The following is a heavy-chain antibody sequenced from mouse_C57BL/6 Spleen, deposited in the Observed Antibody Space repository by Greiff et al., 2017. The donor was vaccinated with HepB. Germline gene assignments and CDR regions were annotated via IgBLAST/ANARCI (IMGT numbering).Heavy chain of an antibody. D-gene: IGHD2-4*01. V-gene: IGHV1-82*01. Sequence: VMLVESGPELVKPGASVKISCKASGYAFSSSWMNWVKQRPGKGLEWIGRIYPGDGDTNYNGKFKGKATLTADKSSSTAYMQLSSLTSEDSAVYFCARAVGYDYDYFDYWGQGTTLTVSS. CDR2: IYPGDGDT. CDR1: GYAFSSSW. J-gene: IGHJ2*01. CDR3: ARAVGYDYDYFDY.